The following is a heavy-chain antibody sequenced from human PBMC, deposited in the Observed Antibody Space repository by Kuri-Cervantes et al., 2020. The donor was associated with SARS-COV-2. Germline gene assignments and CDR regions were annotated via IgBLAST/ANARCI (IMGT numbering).Heavy chain of an antibody. CDR1: GGSISSNQW. V-gene: IGHV4-4*02. D-gene: IGHD2-15*01. CDR2: IYHSGST. Sequence: SETLSLTCSVSGGSISSNQWRTWLRQPPGKGLEWIGEIYHSGSTNYNPSLKSRVTLSVDQSKNQFSLMLSSVTAADTAIYYCARGTRYCNGGACYSGFDPWGQGTLVTVSS. CDR3: ARGTRYCNGGACYSGFDP. J-gene: IGHJ5*02.